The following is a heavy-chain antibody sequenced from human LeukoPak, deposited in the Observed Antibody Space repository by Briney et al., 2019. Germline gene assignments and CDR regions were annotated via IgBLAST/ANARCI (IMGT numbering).Heavy chain of an antibody. CDR3: ARGGEVARMDV. CDR2: LVSNGGST. Sequence: PGGSLRLSCAASGFTFSSYAMHWVRQAPGKGLEYVSALVSNGGSTYYAKSVKGRFTISRDNSKDTLYLQMGSLRAEDTGVYYCARGGEVARMDVWGQGTTVTVSS. D-gene: IGHD2-15*01. CDR1: GFTFSSYA. V-gene: IGHV3-64*01. J-gene: IGHJ6*02.